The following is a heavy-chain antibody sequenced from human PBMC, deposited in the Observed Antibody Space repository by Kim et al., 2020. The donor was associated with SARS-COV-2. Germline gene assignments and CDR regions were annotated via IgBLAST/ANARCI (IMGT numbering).Heavy chain of an antibody. Sequence: GGSLRLSCAASGFTFSSYAMSWVRQAPGKGLEWVSSMSYSGDDTYYPDSVKGRFTISRDNSKSTLYLEMNSLRAEDTAVYYCVKEKGLGFDYWGQGTLLTVSA. CDR2: MSYSGDDT. J-gene: IGHJ4*02. CDR3: VKEKGLGFDY. D-gene: IGHD7-27*01. CDR1: GFTFSSYA. V-gene: IGHV3-23*01.